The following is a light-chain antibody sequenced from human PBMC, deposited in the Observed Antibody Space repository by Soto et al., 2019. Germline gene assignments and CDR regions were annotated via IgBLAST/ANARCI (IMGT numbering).Light chain of an antibody. CDR1: GSNIGENA. Sequence: QSALTQPPSASGTPGQTVTISCSGSGSNIGENAVNWYQHLPGTAPQLLIYSNALRPSGVPHRFSGSKSGTAGSLAISGLQSEDEAHYYCAAWDDSLKAMLFGGGTKVTVL. CDR3: AAWDDSLKAML. CDR2: SNA. J-gene: IGLJ3*02. V-gene: IGLV1-44*01.